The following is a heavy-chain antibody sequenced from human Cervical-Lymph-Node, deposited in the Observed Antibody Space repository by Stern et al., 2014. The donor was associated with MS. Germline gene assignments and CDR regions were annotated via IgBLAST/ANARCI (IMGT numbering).Heavy chain of an antibody. CDR1: GFTFSSYV. V-gene: IGHV3-30*18. D-gene: IGHD3-10*01. CDR3: AKSVIGLHYYAAFDV. CDR2: ISYDGSND. J-gene: IGHJ3*01. Sequence: QMQLVQSGGGVVQPGRSLRLSCAASGFTFSSYVMHWVRQAPGKGLEWVAVISYDGSNDYYADSVKGRFTISRDNPKNTLYLQMNSLKPEDTALYYCAKSVIGLHYYAAFDVWGPGTLVTVSS.